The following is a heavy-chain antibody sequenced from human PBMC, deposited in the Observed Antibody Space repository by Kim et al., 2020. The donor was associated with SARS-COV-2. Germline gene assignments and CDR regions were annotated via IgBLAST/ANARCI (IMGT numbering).Heavy chain of an antibody. J-gene: IGHJ4*02. CDR2: IVPLLGMT. CDR1: GGTFSSDA. D-gene: IGHD3-10*01. Sequence: SVKVSCKASGGTFSSDAFSWVRQAPGQGLEWMGRIVPLLGMTNYAQKFQGRVTITADTSTVYMELRSLGSDDTAIYYCARSTATYSSGTYVDYRGQGTLVTVSS. CDR3: ARSTATYSSGTYVDY. V-gene: IGHV1-69*04.